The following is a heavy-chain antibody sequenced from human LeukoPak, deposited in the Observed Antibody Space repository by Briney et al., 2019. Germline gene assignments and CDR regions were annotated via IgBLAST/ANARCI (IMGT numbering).Heavy chain of an antibody. V-gene: IGHV4-34*01. CDR2: INHSGST. D-gene: IGHD2-2*02. CDR3: ARGQEYTVVVPAAILYGWFDP. CDR1: GGSFSGYY. Sequence: SETLSLTCAVYGGSFSGYYWSWIRQPPGKGLEWIGEINHSGSTNYNPSLKSRVTISVDTSKNQFSLKLSSVTAADTAVYYCARGQEYTVVVPAAILYGWFDPWGQGTLVTVSS. J-gene: IGHJ5*02.